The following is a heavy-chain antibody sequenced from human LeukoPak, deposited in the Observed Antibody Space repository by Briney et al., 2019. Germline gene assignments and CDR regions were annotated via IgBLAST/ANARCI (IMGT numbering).Heavy chain of an antibody. CDR1: GHTLTELS. V-gene: IGHV1-24*01. Sequence: ASVKVSCKVSGHTLTELSMHWVRQAPGKGLEWMGGFDPEDGETIYAQKFQGRVTMTEDTSTDTAYMELSSLRSEDTAVYYCATPPSASITMVRGVIITRYDAFDIWGQGTMVTVSS. J-gene: IGHJ3*02. D-gene: IGHD3-10*01. CDR3: ATPPSASITMVRGVIITRYDAFDI. CDR2: FDPEDGET.